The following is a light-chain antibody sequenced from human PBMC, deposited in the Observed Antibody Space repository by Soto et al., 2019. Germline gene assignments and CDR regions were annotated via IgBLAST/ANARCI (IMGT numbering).Light chain of an antibody. CDR3: QHYHGWPIT. CDR2: DAS. Sequence: EIVMTQSPATLSGSVVERATFSCRASQIVSSHLAWYQHKPGQAPRLLFYDASTRATGIPASFSGSGSGTEFTLTISSLQSEDFAVYYCQHYHGWPITFGQGTRLEIK. J-gene: IGKJ5*01. CDR1: QIVSSH. V-gene: IGKV3-15*01.